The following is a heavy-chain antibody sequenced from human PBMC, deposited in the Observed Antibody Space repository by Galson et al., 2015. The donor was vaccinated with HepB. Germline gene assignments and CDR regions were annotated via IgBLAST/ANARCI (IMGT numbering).Heavy chain of an antibody. J-gene: IGHJ4*02. CDR1: GFTFSSYG. V-gene: IGHV3-30*02. D-gene: IGHD1-20*01. CDR3: AKPRYNWNDFDY. Sequence: SLRLSCAASGFTFSSYGMHWVRQAPGKGLEWVAFIRYDRNDKYYGDSVKGRFTISRDNSKNTLYLQMKSLRVEDTAVYYCAKPRYNWNDFDYWGQGTLVIVSS. CDR2: IRYDRNDK.